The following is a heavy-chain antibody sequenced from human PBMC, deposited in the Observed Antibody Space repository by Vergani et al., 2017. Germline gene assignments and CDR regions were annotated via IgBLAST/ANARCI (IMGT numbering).Heavy chain of an antibody. CDR1: GGSISSYY. CDR2: IYYSGST. J-gene: IGHJ2*01. CDR3: ARGQFLYSSSWFNGAYFDL. D-gene: IGHD6-13*01. Sequence: VQLVESGGGLVKPGGSLRLSCAASGGSISSYYWSWIRQPPGKGLEWIGYIYYSGSTNYNPSLKSRVTISVDTSKNQFSLKLSSVTAADTAVYYCARGQFLYSSSWFNGAYFDLWGRGTLVTVSS. V-gene: IGHV4-59*12.